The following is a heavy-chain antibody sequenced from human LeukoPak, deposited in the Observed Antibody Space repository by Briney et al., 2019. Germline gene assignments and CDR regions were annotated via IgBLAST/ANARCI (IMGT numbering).Heavy chain of an antibody. CDR2: ISGSGGST. CDR1: GFTFSSYA. J-gene: IGHJ4*02. Sequence: LAGGSLRLSCAASGFTFSSYAMGWVRQAPGKGLEWVSAISGSGGSTYYADSVKGRFTISRDNSKNTLYLQMNSLRAEDTAVYYCASAVAPRGPQEHWGQGTLVTVSS. D-gene: IGHD6-19*01. V-gene: IGHV3-23*01. CDR3: ASAVAPRGPQEH.